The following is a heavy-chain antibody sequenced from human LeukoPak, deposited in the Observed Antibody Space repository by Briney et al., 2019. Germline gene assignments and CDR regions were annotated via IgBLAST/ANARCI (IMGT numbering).Heavy chain of an antibody. CDR3: ATPKGAATLVIH. Sequence: ASVKVSCKASGYTFTGYYMHWVRQAPGQGLEWMGWINPNSGGTNYAQKFQGRVTMTRDTSISTAYMELNRLRSDDTAVYYCATPKGAATLVIHWGQGTLVTVSS. CDR1: GYTFTGYY. CDR2: INPNSGGT. V-gene: IGHV1-2*02. J-gene: IGHJ4*02. D-gene: IGHD2-15*01.